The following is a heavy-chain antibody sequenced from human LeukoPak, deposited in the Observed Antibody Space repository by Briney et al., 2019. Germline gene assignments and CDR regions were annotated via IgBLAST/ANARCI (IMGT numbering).Heavy chain of an antibody. CDR3: AKEMGYCSGGSCSVVNWFDP. CDR1: GFTFSSYG. V-gene: IGHV3-33*06. D-gene: IGHD2-15*01. Sequence: GGSLRLSCAASGFTFSSYGMHWVRQAPGKGLEWVAVIWYDGSNKYYADSVKGRFTISRDNSKNTLYLQMNSLRAEDTAVYYCAKEMGYCSGGSCSVVNWFDPWGQGALVTVSS. CDR2: IWYDGSNK. J-gene: IGHJ5*02.